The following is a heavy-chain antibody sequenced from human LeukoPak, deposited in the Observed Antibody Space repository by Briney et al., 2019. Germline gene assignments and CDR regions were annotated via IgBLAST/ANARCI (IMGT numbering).Heavy chain of an antibody. CDR2: LYDSGST. Sequence: SETLSLTCTVSGGSVSSYYWSWIRQPPGKGLEWIGFLYDSGSTSYNPSLKSRVTISADTSKDQFSLKLTSVTAADTAVYYCARGRGYGDFDPWGQGTLVTVFS. V-gene: IGHV4-59*02. J-gene: IGHJ5*02. D-gene: IGHD4-17*01. CDR3: ARGRGYGDFDP. CDR1: GGSVSSYY.